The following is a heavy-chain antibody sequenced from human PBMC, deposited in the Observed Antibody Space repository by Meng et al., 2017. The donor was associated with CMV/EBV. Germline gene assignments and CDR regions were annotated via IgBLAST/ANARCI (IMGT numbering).Heavy chain of an antibody. D-gene: IGHD6-19*01. CDR3: ARESYSSGWYSFDY. CDR1: GYTFTSYG. V-gene: IGHV1-18*01. CDR2: ISAYNGNT. J-gene: IGHJ4*02. Sequence: ASVKVSCKASGYTFTSYGISWVRQAPGQGLEWMGWISAYNGNTNYAQKLQGRVTMTTDTSTSTAYMELRSLRSDDTAVYYCARESYSSGWYSFDYWGQGTLVTVSS.